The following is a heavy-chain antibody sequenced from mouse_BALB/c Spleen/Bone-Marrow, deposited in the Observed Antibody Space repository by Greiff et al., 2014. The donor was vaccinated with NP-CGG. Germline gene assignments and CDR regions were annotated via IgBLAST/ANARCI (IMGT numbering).Heavy chain of an antibody. CDR2: IYPGGGYT. V-gene: IGHV1-63*02. J-gene: IGHJ4*01. Sequence: VQLQQSGAELVRPGTSVKISCKAPGYTFTNYWLGWVKQRPGHGLEWIGDIYPGGGYTNYNEKFKGKATLTADTSSSTAYMQRSSLTSEDAAVYFCARNYGYAMDYWGQGTSVTVSS. CDR1: GYTFTNYW. CDR3: ARNYGYAMDY. D-gene: IGHD1-1*01.